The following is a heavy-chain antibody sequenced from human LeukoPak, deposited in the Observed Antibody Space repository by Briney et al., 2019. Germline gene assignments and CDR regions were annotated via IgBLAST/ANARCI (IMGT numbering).Heavy chain of an antibody. J-gene: IGHJ3*02. V-gene: IGHV1-18*01. D-gene: IGHD6-19*01. CDR2: ISAYNGNT. CDR1: GYSFTSNV. CDR3: ARFGLGKHIEVAGIPFDI. Sequence: ASVKVSCKASGYSFTSNVISWVRQAPGQGLEWMGWISAYNGNTNYAQKLQGRVTMTTDTSTSAAYMELRSLRSDDTAVYYCARFGLGKHIEVAGIPFDIWGQGTMVTVSS.